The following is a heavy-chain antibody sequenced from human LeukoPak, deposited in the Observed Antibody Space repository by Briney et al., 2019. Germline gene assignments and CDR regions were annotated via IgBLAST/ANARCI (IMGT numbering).Heavy chain of an antibody. V-gene: IGHV4-4*07. J-gene: IGHJ4*02. Sequence: SETLSLTCAVSGGSISNYYWSWTRQPAGKGLEWLGRIYFTGSTNYNPSLKSRVTMSVDTSKNQFSLKLSSVTAADTAVYYCARGQVYFDYWGQGTLVTVSS. CDR3: ARGQVYFDY. CDR1: GGSISNYY. CDR2: IYFTGST.